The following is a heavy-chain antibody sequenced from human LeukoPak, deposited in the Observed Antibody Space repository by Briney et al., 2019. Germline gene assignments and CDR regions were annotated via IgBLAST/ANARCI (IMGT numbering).Heavy chain of an antibody. J-gene: IGHJ6*02. V-gene: IGHV4-59*12. D-gene: IGHD6-19*01. CDR2: IYYSGST. CDR3: ARERDDSSGWYRAGMDV. Sequence: SETLSLTCTVSGGSISSYYWSWIRQPPGKGLEWIGYIYYSGSTNYNPSLKSRVTISVDTSKNQFSLKLSSVTAADTAVYYCARERDDSSGWYRAGMDVWGQGTTVTVSS. CDR1: GGSISSYY.